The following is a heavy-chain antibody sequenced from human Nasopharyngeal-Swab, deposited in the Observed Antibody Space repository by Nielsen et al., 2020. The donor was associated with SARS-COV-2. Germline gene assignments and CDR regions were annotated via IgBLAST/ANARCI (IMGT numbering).Heavy chain of an antibody. CDR1: GFTFSNYW. V-gene: IGHV3-7*03. Sequence: GESLKISRAASGFTFSNYWMNWVRQTPGKGLEWVAIIKQDGSETYYVDSVRGRFTISRDNAKNSLSLVMTSLRADDTAVYYCAGGTGWLTDSWGQGTLVTVSS. CDR3: AGGTGWLTDS. D-gene: IGHD3-9*01. J-gene: IGHJ4*02. CDR2: IKQDGSET.